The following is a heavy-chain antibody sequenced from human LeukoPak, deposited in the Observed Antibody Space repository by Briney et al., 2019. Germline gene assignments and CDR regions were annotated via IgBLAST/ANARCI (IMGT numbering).Heavy chain of an antibody. V-gene: IGHV3-74*01. Sequence: PGRSLRLSCAASGFTFSSYWLHWVRQAPGEGLGWVSRIYSDGSSTTYADSVKGRFTLSRENTKNTLYLQMNNLRAEDTAVYYCAAYDGSGASFDYWGQGILVTVSS. D-gene: IGHD3-22*01. CDR3: AAYDGSGASFDY. J-gene: IGHJ4*02. CDR2: IYSDGSST. CDR1: GFTFSSYW.